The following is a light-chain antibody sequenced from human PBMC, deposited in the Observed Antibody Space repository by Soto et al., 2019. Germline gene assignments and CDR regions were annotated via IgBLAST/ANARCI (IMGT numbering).Light chain of an antibody. CDR1: QSISSW. Sequence: DIQMTQSPSTLSASVGDRVTITCRASQSISSWLARYQQKPGKAPKLLIYDASSLESGVPSRFSGSGSGTEYTLTTSSLQPDDFATYYCQQYNSYSQTFGQGTKVDI. CDR3: QQYNSYSQT. V-gene: IGKV1-5*01. J-gene: IGKJ1*01. CDR2: DAS.